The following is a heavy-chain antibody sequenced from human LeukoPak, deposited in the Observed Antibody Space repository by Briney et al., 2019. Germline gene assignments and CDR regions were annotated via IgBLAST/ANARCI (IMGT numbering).Heavy chain of an antibody. V-gene: IGHV3-48*03. CDR3: AREGEGGRVLTGYNGMDH. Sequence: GGSLRLSCAASGFTFDDYGMSWVRQAPGKGLDWVAYISGSGPAIFYADSVKGRFSVSRNSAKKSLYLQMNSLRVEDTGVYFCAREGEGGRVLTGYNGMDHWGQGTLVTVSS. CDR2: ISGSGPAI. D-gene: IGHD3-9*01. J-gene: IGHJ4*02. CDR1: GFTFDDYG.